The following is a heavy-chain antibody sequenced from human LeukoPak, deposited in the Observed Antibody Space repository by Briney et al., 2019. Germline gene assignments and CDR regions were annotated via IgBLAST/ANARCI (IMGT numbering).Heavy chain of an antibody. CDR2: IYYSGST. Sequence: SETLSLTCTVSGGSIRSSSYYLGWIRQPPGKGLEWIGSIYYSGSTNYKPSLRSRVTISVDTSKNQFSLKLSSVTAADTAVYYCARHAGSYYTYNFDYWGQGTLVTVSS. J-gene: IGHJ4*02. V-gene: IGHV4-39*01. D-gene: IGHD3-22*01. CDR1: GGSIRSSSYY. CDR3: ARHAGSYYTYNFDY.